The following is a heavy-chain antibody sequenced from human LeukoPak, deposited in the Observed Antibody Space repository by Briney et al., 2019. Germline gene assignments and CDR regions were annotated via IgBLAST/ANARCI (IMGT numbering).Heavy chain of an antibody. D-gene: IGHD3-16*02. CDR1: GGSISSSSYY. CDR2: IYYSGST. J-gene: IGHJ6*03. Sequence: SETLSLTCTVSGGSISSSSYYWGWIRQPPGQGLEWIGSIYYSGSTYYNPSLKSRVTISVDTSKNQLSLKLSSVTAADTAVYYCVAFGGVIVTPYYYYYMDVWGKGTTVTVSS. CDR3: VAFGGVIVTPYYYYYMDV. V-gene: IGHV4-39*01.